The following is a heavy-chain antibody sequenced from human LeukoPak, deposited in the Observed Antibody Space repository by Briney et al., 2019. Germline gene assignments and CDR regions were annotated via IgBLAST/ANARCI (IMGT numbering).Heavy chain of an antibody. CDR3: AHSRALIGAYYGMVV. D-gene: IGHD3-16*01. J-gene: IGHJ6*02. Sequence: SGPTLVKPTQPLTLTYPFSRFSLSTSGVGVGWIRQPPGKALEWLALIYWNDDKRYSPSLKSRLTITKDTSKNQVVLTMTNMDPVDTATYYCAHSRALIGAYYGMVVWGRGTTVTVSS. V-gene: IGHV2-5*01. CDR2: IYWNDDK. CDR1: RFSLSTSGVG.